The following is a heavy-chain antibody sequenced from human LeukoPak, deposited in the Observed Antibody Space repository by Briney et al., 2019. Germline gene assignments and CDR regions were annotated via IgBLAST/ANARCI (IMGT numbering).Heavy chain of an antibody. CDR2: INPNNGGT. V-gene: IGHV1-2*02. J-gene: IGHJ5*02. CDR1: GYTFTGYY. CDR3: ARDLGWQNTSSAFWFDP. Sequence: ASVKVSCKASGYTFTGYYIHWVRQAPGQGLEGMGYINPNNGGTNFEQKFQGRVTMTMDTSISTSYMELSRLTSADTAVYYCARDLGWQNTSSAFWFDPWGQGTLVTVSS. D-gene: IGHD6-6*01.